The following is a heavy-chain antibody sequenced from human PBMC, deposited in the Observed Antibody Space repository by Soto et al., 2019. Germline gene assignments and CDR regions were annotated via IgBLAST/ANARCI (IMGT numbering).Heavy chain of an antibody. Sequence: GGSLRLSCAASGFTFSSYAMSWVRQAPGKGLEWVSAISGSGGSTYYADSVKGRFTISRDNSKNTLYLQMNSLRAEDTAVYYCARYKSEGVFGVAFDVWGQGTTVTVSS. D-gene: IGHD3-3*01. J-gene: IGHJ6*02. CDR2: ISGSGGST. CDR1: GFTFSSYA. CDR3: ARYKSEGVFGVAFDV. V-gene: IGHV3-23*01.